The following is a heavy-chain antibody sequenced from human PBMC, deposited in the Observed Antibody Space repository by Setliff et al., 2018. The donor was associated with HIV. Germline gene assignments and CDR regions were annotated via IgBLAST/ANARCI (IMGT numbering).Heavy chain of an antibody. Sequence: PSETLSLTCAVSGFSISRSYYWAWIRQPPGKGLEWIGYIYYNGNTNYNPSLKSRVTISVDTSKNQLSLRLSSVTAADTAVYYCAREIYGGNSRPFDYWGQGTLVTVSS. D-gene: IGHD4-17*01. CDR3: AREIYGGNSRPFDY. CDR2: IYYNGNT. V-gene: IGHV4-61*01. J-gene: IGHJ4*02. CDR1: GFSISRSYY.